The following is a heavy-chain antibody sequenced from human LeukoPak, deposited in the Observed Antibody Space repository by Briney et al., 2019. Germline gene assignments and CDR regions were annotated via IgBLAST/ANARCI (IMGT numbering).Heavy chain of an antibody. CDR2: IYTGGST. V-gene: IGHV3-66*02. J-gene: IGHJ4*02. Sequence: GGSLRLSCTATGFTVSTNYMNWVRQAPGKGLEWVSAIYTGGSTYYADSVKGRFNISRDNSKNTVYLQMNSLRPEDTAVYYCARAEVLSFFDSWGQGTLVTVSS. CDR3: ARAEVLSFFDS. D-gene: IGHD4/OR15-4a*01. CDR1: GFTVSTNY.